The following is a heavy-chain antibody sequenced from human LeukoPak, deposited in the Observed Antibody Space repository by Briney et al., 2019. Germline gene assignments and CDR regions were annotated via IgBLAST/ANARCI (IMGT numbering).Heavy chain of an antibody. CDR2: IQNSART. J-gene: IGHJ6*02. CDR1: GGSFNSGSYF. V-gene: IGHV4-61*01. Sequence: PETLSLTCTVSGGSFNSGSYFWSWIRQPPGKGLEWIGYIQNSARTNYNPSLESRVTISVDSSKDQFSLRLSCVTAADTAVYYCATDYSNFYGMDVWGQGTTVTVSS. D-gene: IGHD4-11*01. CDR3: ATDYSNFYGMDV.